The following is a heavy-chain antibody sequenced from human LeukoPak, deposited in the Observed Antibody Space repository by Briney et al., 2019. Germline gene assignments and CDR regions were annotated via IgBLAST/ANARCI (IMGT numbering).Heavy chain of an antibody. J-gene: IGHJ6*03. CDR3: ERDDYPGYCRTTPCYAPPYYMDV. D-gene: IGHD2-2*01. V-gene: IGHV1-18*01. Sequence: GASVKVSCKASGYTFTSYSLTWVRQAPGQGLEWMGWISAYNGNTNYVQKFQGRVTMTTDTSTSTAYMDLRSLRSDDTAVYYRERDDYPGYCRTTPCYAPPYYMDVWGEGTTVTVSS. CDR2: ISAYNGNT. CDR1: GYTFTSYS.